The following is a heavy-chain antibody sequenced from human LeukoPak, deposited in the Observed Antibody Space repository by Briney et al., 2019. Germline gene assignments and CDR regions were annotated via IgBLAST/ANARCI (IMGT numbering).Heavy chain of an antibody. CDR2: IRYDGSNK. J-gene: IGHJ2*01. CDR1: GFAFSSYG. V-gene: IGHV3-30*02. D-gene: IGHD1-26*01. Sequence: PGGSLRLSCAASGFAFSSYGMHWVRQAPGKGLEWVAFIRYDGSNKYYADSVKGRFTISRDNSKNTLYLQMNSLRAGDTAVYYCVREGRSGRWDDWYFDLWGRGTLVTVSS. CDR3: VREGRSGRWDDWYFDL.